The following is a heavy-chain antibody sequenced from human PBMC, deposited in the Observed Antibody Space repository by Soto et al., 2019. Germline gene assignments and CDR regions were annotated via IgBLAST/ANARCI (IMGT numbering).Heavy chain of an antibody. CDR2: IIPIFGTA. J-gene: IGHJ6*02. D-gene: IGHD1-26*01. Sequence: SVKVSCKASGGTFSSYAISWVRQAPGRGLEWMGGIIPIFGTANYAQKFQGRVTITADESTSTAYMELSSLRSEDTAVYYCALPVAALYYYYGMDVWGQGTTVTVSS. CDR1: GGTFSSYA. V-gene: IGHV1-69*13. CDR3: ALPVAALYYYYGMDV.